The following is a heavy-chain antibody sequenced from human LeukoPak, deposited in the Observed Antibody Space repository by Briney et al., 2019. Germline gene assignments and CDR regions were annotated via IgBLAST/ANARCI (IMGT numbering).Heavy chain of an antibody. V-gene: IGHV1-69*13. CDR3: AREGVYYYDSSGYWEGTI. CDR1: GGTFSSYA. CDR2: IIPIFGTA. Sequence: GASVKVSCKASGGTFSSYAISWVRQAPGQGLEWMGGIIPIFGTANYAQKFQGGVTITADESTSTAYMELSSLRSEDTAVYYCAREGVYYYDSSGYWEGTIWGQGTMVTVSS. J-gene: IGHJ3*02. D-gene: IGHD3-22*01.